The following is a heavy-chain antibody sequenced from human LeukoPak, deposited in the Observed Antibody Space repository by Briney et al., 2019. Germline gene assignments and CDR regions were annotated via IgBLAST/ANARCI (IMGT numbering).Heavy chain of an antibody. Sequence: GGSLRLSCAASGFTFSSYGMHWVRQAPGKGLEWVAVIWYDGSNKYYADSVKGRFTISRDNSKNTLYLQMNSLRAEDTAVYYCAKDSLGATNLHSWGQGTLVTVSS. CDR1: GFTFSSYG. V-gene: IGHV3-33*06. D-gene: IGHD1-26*01. CDR2: IWYDGSNK. CDR3: AKDSLGATNLHS. J-gene: IGHJ4*02.